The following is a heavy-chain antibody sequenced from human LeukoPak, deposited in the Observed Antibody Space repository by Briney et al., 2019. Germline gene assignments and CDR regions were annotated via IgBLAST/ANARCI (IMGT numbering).Heavy chain of an antibody. D-gene: IGHD2-21*02. Sequence: GGSLRLSCAASGFTFSSYSMNWVRQAPGKGLEWVSSISSSSSYIYYADSVKGRFTISRDNAKNSLYLQMNSLRAEDTAVYYCARGDMVTAKYFDYWGQGTLVTVSS. J-gene: IGHJ4*02. V-gene: IGHV3-21*01. CDR1: GFTFSSYS. CDR2: ISSSSSYI. CDR3: ARGDMVTAKYFDY.